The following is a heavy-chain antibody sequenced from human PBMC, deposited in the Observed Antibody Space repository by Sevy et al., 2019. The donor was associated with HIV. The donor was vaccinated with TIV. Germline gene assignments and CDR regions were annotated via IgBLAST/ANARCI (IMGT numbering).Heavy chain of an antibody. V-gene: IGHV4-39*07. CDR3: ARALRDILTGP. CDR2: VYYSGST. CDR1: GGSISAKNYF. J-gene: IGHJ5*02. Sequence: SETLSLTCSLSGGSISAKNYFWGWIRQPPGKGLEWIGSVYYSGSTYYNPSLKSRVTISVDTSKNQFSLKLSSVTAADTAVYYCARALRDILTGPWGQGTLVTVSS. D-gene: IGHD3-9*01.